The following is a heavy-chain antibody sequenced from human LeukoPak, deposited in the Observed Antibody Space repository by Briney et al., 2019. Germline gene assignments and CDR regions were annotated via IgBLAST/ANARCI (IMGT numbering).Heavy chain of an antibody. CDR2: IYHSGST. CDR3: ARQGGYDFWSGYAFDI. V-gene: IGHV4-38-2*01. CDR1: GYSINGGYY. Sequence: PSETLSVTSAVSGYSINGGYYWGWIRQPPGKGLEWIGSIYHSGSTYYNPSLKSRVTISVDTSKNQFSLKLSSVTAADTAVYYCARQGGYDFWSGYAFDIWGQGTMVTGSS. J-gene: IGHJ3*02. D-gene: IGHD3-3*01.